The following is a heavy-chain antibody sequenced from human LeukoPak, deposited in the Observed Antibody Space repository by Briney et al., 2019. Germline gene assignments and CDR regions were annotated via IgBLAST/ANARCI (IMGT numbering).Heavy chain of an antibody. V-gene: IGHV1-8*02. J-gene: IGHJ4*02. CDR2: MNPHSGNT. Sequence: ASVNVSCKASGYTFTNYDINWVRQATGQGLEWMGWMNPHSGNTDYAQRFQGRVTMTRNTSISTVYMELSNLRSEDTAVYYCARRTISDYWGQGTLVTVSS. CDR3: ARRTISDY. CDR1: GYTFTNYD. D-gene: IGHD4/OR15-4a*01.